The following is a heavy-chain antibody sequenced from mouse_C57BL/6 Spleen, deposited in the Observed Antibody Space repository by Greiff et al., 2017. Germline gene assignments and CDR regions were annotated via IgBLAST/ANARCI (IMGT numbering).Heavy chain of an antibody. CDR2: ISSGSSTI. V-gene: IGHV5-17*01. J-gene: IGHJ4*01. CDR3: ARPLGSYAMDY. CDR1: GFTFSDYG. D-gene: IGHD1-1*01. Sequence: DVMLVESGGGLVQPGGSLKLSCAASGFTFSDYGMHWVRQAPEKGLEWVAYISSGSSTIYYANTVKGRFTISRDNAKNTLFLQMTSLRSEDTAMYYGARPLGSYAMDYWGQGTSVTVSS.